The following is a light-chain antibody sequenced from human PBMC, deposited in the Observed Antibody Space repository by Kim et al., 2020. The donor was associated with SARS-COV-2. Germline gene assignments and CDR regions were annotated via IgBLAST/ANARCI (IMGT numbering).Light chain of an antibody. Sequence: SPGDRATLSCGASQTINTNYLAWYQQKPVLAPRLLIYDASTRATGVPDRFSGSGSGTDFTLTISTLEPEDFAVYYCLQYGNSPPYTFGQGTKLEI. CDR3: LQYGNSPPYT. CDR1: QTINTNY. V-gene: IGKV3D-20*01. CDR2: DAS. J-gene: IGKJ2*01.